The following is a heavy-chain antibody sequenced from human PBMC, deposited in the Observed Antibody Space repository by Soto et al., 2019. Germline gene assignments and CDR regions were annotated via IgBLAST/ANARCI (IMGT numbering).Heavy chain of an antibody. CDR1: GYDYVTYA. V-gene: IGHV1-18*01. CDR2: ISTLNGNT. CDR3: ARRVQVWLPDYYGMNV. Sequence: QAQLVQSGAEVKKPGASVNVSCKSSGYDYVTYAITWVRQRPGQGLEWMGWISTLNGNTNYAQNFQGRVTMTTDTSARIVHLELRSLRYDETAVYYCARRVQVWLPDYYGMNVWAQGTTVTVAS. J-gene: IGHJ6*02. D-gene: IGHD5-18*01.